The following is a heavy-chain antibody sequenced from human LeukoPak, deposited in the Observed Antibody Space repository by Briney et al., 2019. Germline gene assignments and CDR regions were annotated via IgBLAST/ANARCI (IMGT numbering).Heavy chain of an antibody. CDR3: ARGGRGS. Sequence: GGSLRLSCAASGFNFDEYGMIWVRQGLGKGLEWVSGINWNGDSTGYADSVKGRFTISRDHAKNSLYLQMNSLRAEDTALYYCARGGRGSWGQGTPVTVSS. V-gene: IGHV3-20*04. CDR1: GFNFDEYG. D-gene: IGHD5-12*01. J-gene: IGHJ4*02. CDR2: INWNGDST.